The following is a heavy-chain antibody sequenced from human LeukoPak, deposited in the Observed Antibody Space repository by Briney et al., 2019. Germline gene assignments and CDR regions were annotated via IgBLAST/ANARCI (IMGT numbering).Heavy chain of an antibody. Sequence: ASVQVSCKAFGGTFSRYAISWVRQAPGQGLEWMGGITPMFGTANYAQKFQGRVTITADESTSTAYMELSSLRYEDTAVYYCTRDAAVYDSSAYYYLWWGQGTLVTVSS. J-gene: IGHJ4*02. CDR1: GGTFSRYA. D-gene: IGHD3-22*01. CDR2: ITPMFGTA. CDR3: TRDAAVYDSSAYYYLW. V-gene: IGHV1-69*13.